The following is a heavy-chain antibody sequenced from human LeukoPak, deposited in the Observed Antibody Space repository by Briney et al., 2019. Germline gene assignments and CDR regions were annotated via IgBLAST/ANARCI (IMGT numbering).Heavy chain of an antibody. CDR3: ARDFRYCSSTSCYPNWFDP. CDR1: GFTFSSYS. D-gene: IGHD2-2*01. J-gene: IGHJ5*02. CDR2: ISSSSSTI. V-gene: IGHV3-48*02. Sequence: GGSLRLSCAASGFTFSSYSMNWVRQAPGKGLGWVSYISSSSSTIYYADSVKGRFTISRDNAKNSLYLQMNSLRDEDTAVYYCARDFRYCSSTSCYPNWFDPWGQGTLVTVSS.